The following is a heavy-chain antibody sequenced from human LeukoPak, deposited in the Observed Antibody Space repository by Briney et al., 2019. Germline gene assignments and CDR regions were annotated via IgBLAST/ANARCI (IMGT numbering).Heavy chain of an antibody. CDR1: GYSISSSYY. CDR2: IYHSGST. CDR3: ARLYGAAGYWYFDL. V-gene: IGHV4-38-2*01. D-gene: IGHD6-13*01. Sequence: PSETLSLTCAVSGYSISSSYYWGWIRQPPGKGLEWIGSIYHSGSTYYNPSLKSRVTISVDTSKNQFSLELSSVTAADTAVYYCARLYGAAGYWYFDLWGRGTLVTVSS. J-gene: IGHJ2*01.